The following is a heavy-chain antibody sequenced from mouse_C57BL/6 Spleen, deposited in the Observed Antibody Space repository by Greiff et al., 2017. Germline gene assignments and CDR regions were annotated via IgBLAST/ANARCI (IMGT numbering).Heavy chain of an antibody. V-gene: IGHV1-47*01. J-gene: IGHJ4*01. CDR1: GYTFTSYS. CDR2: FHPYDDDT. Sequence: QVQLQQSGAELVKPGASVKLSCKASGYTFTSYSMEWMKQSPGKSLEWIGNFHPYDDDTNYNEKFKGKATLTVDKSSSTVYLQLSRLTSDGSGVYFCDGGSYAMDYWGQGTTVTVSS. CDR3: DGGSYAMDY.